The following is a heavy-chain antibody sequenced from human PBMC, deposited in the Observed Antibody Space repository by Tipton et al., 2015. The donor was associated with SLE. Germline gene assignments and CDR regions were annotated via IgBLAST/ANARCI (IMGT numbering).Heavy chain of an antibody. V-gene: IGHV4-61*02. J-gene: IGHJ4*02. CDR2: IYTTGST. D-gene: IGHD3-10*01. CDR1: GGSISSGSYD. Sequence: TLSLTCTVSGGSISSGSYDWSWIRRPAGKGLEWIGRIYTTGSTSYNPSLKSRVTISLDTSTNQFSLRLDYVTAADTAVYYCASGSGTQTFDHWGQGTLVTVSS. CDR3: ASGSGTQTFDH.